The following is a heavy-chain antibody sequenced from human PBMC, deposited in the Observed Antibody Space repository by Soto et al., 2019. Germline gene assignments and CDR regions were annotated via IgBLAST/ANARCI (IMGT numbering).Heavy chain of an antibody. CDR1: GFVFSGYW. Sequence: VQLVESGGGLVQPEDSLRLSCAASGFVFSGYWMSWVRQAPGKGLEWVAYIKEDGSEKYYVDSVRGRFTISRDNAKKSIYRKISSLRGEESAVDYCARDSGRVRATSGLDYWGQGTRVTVSS. V-gene: IGHV3-7*01. CDR3: ARDSGRVRATSGLDY. D-gene: IGHD1-26*01. CDR2: IKEDGSEK. J-gene: IGHJ4*02.